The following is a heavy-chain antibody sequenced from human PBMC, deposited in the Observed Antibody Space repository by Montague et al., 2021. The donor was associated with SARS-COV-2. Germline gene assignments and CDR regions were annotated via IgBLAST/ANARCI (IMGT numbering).Heavy chain of an antibody. V-gene: IGHV4-39*01. Sequence: SETLSLTCSVSGGSISSSSYYWGWLRPPPGMGRVWIGSIFYSTTTTHYVSLKIPVSLSVDTSQNPLSLKLNSVTAAATAVCTCAGHYYPAMNRGTRGLTGFDPWGQGILVTVSS. CDR2: IFYSTTT. J-gene: IGHJ5*02. D-gene: IGHD3-10*01. CDR3: AGHYYPAMNRGTRGLTGFDP. CDR1: GGSISSSSYY.